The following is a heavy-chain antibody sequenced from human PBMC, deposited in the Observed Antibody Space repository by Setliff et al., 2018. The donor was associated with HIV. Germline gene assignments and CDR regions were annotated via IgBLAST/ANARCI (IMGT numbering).Heavy chain of an antibody. J-gene: IGHJ3*02. CDR1: GHRLTELS. CDR3: ATSGFYDILTGPTPGVFDI. CDR2: FDPEDDET. Sequence: GASVKVSCKVSGHRLTELSIHWVRQAPGEGLEWMGGFDPEDDETVYAEKFQGRVTMTEDTSTDTAYMALSSLRSEDTAMYYCATSGFYDILTGPTPGVFDIWGQGTMVTVSS. V-gene: IGHV1-24*01. D-gene: IGHD3-9*01.